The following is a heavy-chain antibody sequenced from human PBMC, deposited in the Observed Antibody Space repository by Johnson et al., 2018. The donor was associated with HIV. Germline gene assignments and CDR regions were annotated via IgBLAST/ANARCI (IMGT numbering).Heavy chain of an antibody. V-gene: IGHV3-30-3*01. CDR2: ISYDGSNK. J-gene: IGHJ3*02. CDR1: GFTFSNAW. D-gene: IGHD3-10*01. Sequence: QVQLVESGGDLVNPGGSLRLSCEASGFTFSNAWMTWVRQAPGKGLEWVAVISYDGSNKSYAASVTGRFPISRDNSKNPLYLQMNSLRAEDTAVYYCAREPRGPSSGSRIPDAFDIWGQGTMVTVSS. CDR3: AREPRGPSSGSRIPDAFDI.